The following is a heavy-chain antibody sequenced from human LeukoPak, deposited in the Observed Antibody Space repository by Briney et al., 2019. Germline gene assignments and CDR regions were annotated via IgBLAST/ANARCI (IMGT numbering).Heavy chain of an antibody. CDR1: GGPVRSGNYY. D-gene: IGHD4-11*01. CDR3: ARGGLGGITAYSNYLFDY. V-gene: IGHV4-61*01. Sequence: SETLSLTCTVSGGPVRSGNYYWSWIRQPPGKELEWIGYIYYTGTTYYNPSLKSRVTISVDTSKNQFSLSLTSVTAADTAVYYCARGGLGGITAYSNYLFDYWGQGTLVTVSS. CDR2: IYYTGTT. J-gene: IGHJ4*02.